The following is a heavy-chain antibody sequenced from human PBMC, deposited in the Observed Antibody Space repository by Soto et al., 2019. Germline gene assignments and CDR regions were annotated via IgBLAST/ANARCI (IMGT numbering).Heavy chain of an antibody. V-gene: IGHV3-48*02. CDR3: ARGPSAAAPLSDWYFDL. CDR2: VSSGSYNI. J-gene: IGHJ2*01. CDR1: GFTFSSYS. Sequence: EVQLVESGGGLVQPGGSLRLSCTASGFTFSSYSMNWVRQAPGKGLEWVSYVSSGSYNIYYADSVKGRFTIFRDNAKDSLYLQMSSLRDDDTAVYYCARGPSAAAPLSDWYFDLWGRGTLVTVSS. D-gene: IGHD2-2*01.